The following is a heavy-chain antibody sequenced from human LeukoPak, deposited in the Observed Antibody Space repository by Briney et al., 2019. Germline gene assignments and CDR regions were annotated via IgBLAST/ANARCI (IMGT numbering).Heavy chain of an antibody. CDR1: GGSFSGYY. CDR2: INYSGST. V-gene: IGHV4-34*01. Sequence: SETLSLTCAVYGGSFSGYYWSWIRQPPGKGLEWIGEINYSGSTNYNPSLKSRVTISVDTSKNQFSLKLSSVTAADTAVYYCARIPYDILTGYPPTWFDPWGQGIPVTVSS. CDR3: ARIPYDILTGYPPTWFDP. J-gene: IGHJ5*02. D-gene: IGHD3-9*01.